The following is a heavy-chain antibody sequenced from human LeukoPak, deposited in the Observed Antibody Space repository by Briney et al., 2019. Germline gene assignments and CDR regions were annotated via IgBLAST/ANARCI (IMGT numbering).Heavy chain of an antibody. V-gene: IGHV4-59*01. CDR2: IDYGGTT. CDR1: GGSISGYY. CDR3: AREGYCSGGSSYRGRKIDY. D-gene: IGHD2-15*01. Sequence: SETLSLTFTGSGGSISGYYWSCIRQPPGNGLGGIGYIDYGGTTTYTPSLKSRVTISVDASKNQFSLTLSSVTAADTAVYYCAREGYCSGGSSYRGRKIDYWGKGTLVTVSS. J-gene: IGHJ4*02.